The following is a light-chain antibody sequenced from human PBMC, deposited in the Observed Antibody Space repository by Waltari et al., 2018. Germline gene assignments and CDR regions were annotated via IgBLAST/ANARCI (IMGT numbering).Light chain of an antibody. V-gene: IGKV1-5*03. CDR2: KAS. CDR1: QSISSW. J-gene: IGKJ1*01. CDR3: QQYNSYST. Sequence: IQMSQSPSTLPASVGDRVASTCRASQSISSWLAWYQQKPGKAPKLLIYKASSLESGDPSRFSGSGSGTECTLTISSLQPDDFATDYCQQYNSYSTFGQGTKVEIK.